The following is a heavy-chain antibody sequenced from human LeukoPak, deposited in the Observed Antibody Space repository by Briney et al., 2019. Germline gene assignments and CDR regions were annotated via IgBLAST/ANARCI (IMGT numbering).Heavy chain of an antibody. V-gene: IGHV1-3*01. CDR1: GYTFTSYA. J-gene: IGHJ4*02. Sequence: ASVKVSCKASGYTFTSYAMHWVRQAPGQRLEWMGWINAGNGNTKYSQKFQGRVTITRDTSASTAYMDLSSLRSQDTAVYYCARDYHGSGSLTTFDYWGQGTLVTVSS. CDR2: INAGNGNT. CDR3: ARDYHGSGSLTTFDY. D-gene: IGHD3-10*01.